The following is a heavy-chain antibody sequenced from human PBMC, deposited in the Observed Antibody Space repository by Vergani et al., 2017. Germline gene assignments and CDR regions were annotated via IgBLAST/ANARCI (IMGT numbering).Heavy chain of an antibody. CDR1: GYSITSGCY. D-gene: IGHD3-10*01. Sequence: QVQLLESGPGLLKPSETLSLTCSVSGYSITSGCYWGWIRQPPGRGLEWIGSIYHTGSAYYNPSLKSRVTVSVDTSMNQVSLKLNSVTAADTAVYYCVRTVALWFWETKDGGWFDPWGQGTLVTVTS. V-gene: IGHV4-38-2*01. CDR3: VRTVALWFWETKDGGWFDP. CDR2: IYHTGSA. J-gene: IGHJ5*02.